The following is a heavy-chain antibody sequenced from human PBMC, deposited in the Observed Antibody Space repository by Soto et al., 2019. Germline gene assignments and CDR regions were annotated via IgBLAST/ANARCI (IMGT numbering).Heavy chain of an antibody. CDR3: ARHSRYSGYGTIDY. D-gene: IGHD5-12*01. J-gene: IGHJ4*02. CDR1: GGSISSYY. CDR2: IYYSGLT. V-gene: IGHV4-59*08. Sequence: QVQLQESGPGLVKPSETLSLTCTVSGGSISSYYWSWIRPPPGKGLEWIGCIYYSGLTNYNPSLTSRVTISVDTSKNQFSLKLRSVTAADTAVYYCARHSRYSGYGTIDYWGQGTLVTVSS.